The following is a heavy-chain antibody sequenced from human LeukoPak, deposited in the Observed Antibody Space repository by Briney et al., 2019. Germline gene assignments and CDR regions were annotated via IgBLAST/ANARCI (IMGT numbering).Heavy chain of an antibody. Sequence: SETLSLTCTVSGGSFTSRSFYWGWIRRPPGKGLDRIGNFDSSGSTYYNQSLKSRVTMSVDTSKGHVSLNMISVTAADTAVCYCARLRDYGGLNFYYYMHVWGLGSAVTVSS. V-gene: IGHV4-39*02. CDR1: GGSFTSRSFY. CDR2: FDSSGST. J-gene: IGHJ6*03. CDR3: ARLRDYGGLNFYYYMHV. D-gene: IGHD4-23*01.